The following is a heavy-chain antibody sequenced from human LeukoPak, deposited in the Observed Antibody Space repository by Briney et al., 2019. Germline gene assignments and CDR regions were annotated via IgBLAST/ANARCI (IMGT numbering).Heavy chain of an antibody. CDR2: IWYDGSNK. V-gene: IGHV3-33*01. D-gene: IGHD6-13*01. CDR1: GFTFSSYG. Sequence: GGSLRLSCAASGFTFSSYGMHWVRQAPGKGLEWVAVIWYDGSNKYYADSVKGRFTISRDNSKNTLYLQMNSLRAEDTAVYYCAREGVSIAAAGTPNYYYYYMDVWGKGTTVTVSS. CDR3: AREGVSIAAAGTPNYYYYYMDV. J-gene: IGHJ6*03.